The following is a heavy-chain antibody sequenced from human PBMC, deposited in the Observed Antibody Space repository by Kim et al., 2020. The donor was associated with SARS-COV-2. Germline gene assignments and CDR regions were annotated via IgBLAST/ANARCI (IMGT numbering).Heavy chain of an antibody. Sequence: GGSLRLSCAASGFTLSSYAMHWVRQAPGKGLEWVAVISYDGNNQYYADSVKGRFTVSRDNPKNTLYLQMNSLRVEDTAMYYCARDREGGYNYLFDYWGHGTLVTVSS. CDR3: ARDREGGYNYLFDY. CDR2: ISYDGNNQ. CDR1: GFTLSSYA. V-gene: IGHV3-30*04. J-gene: IGHJ4*01. D-gene: IGHD5-18*01.